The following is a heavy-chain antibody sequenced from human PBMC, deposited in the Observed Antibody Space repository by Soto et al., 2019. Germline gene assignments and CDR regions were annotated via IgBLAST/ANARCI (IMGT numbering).Heavy chain of an antibody. J-gene: IGHJ5*02. CDR2: INAGNGNT. Sequence: ASVKVSCKASGYTFTSYAMHWVRQAPGQRLEWMGWINAGNGNTKYSQKFQGRVTITRDTSSSTAYMELSSLRSEDTAVYYCARDEVVVVAATRSRWFDPWGQGTLVTVSS. CDR3: ARDEVVVVAATRSRWFDP. CDR1: GYTFTSYA. D-gene: IGHD2-15*01. V-gene: IGHV1-3*01.